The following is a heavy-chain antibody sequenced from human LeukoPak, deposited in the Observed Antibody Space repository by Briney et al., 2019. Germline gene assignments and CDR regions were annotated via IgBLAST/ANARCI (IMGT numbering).Heavy chain of an antibody. CDR2: FDPEDGET. V-gene: IGHV1-24*01. J-gene: IGHJ4*02. CDR1: GYTRTELS. Sequence: ASVKVSCKVSGYTRTELSMHWVRQAPGKGHEWMGGFDPEDGETIYAQKFQGRVTMTEDTSTDTAYMELSSLRSEDTAVYYCATAPPLRYFDWSFDYWGQGTLVTVSS. D-gene: IGHD3-9*01. CDR3: ATAPPLRYFDWSFDY.